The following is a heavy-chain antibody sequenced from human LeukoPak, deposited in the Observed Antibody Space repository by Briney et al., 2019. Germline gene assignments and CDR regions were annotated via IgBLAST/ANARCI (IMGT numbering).Heavy chain of an antibody. J-gene: IGHJ4*02. V-gene: IGHV4-34*01. CDR2: INHSGRT. CDR1: GGSFSGYY. D-gene: IGHD3-22*01. Sequence: PSETLSLTCAVYGGSFSGYYWSWIRQPPGKGLEWIGEINHSGRTNYNPSLKSRVTISVDTSKNQFSLKLSSVTAADTAVYYCARPGDNSGYSDYWGQGTLVTVSS. CDR3: ARPGDNSGYSDY.